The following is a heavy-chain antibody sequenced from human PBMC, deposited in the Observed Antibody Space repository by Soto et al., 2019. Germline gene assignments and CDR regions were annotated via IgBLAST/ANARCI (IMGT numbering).Heavy chain of an antibody. J-gene: IGHJ6*02. V-gene: IGHV1-58*01. CDR2: IVVGSGNT. Sequence: QMQLVQSGPEVKKPGTSVKVSCKASGFTFTSSAVQWVRQARGQRLEWIGWIVVGSGNTNYAQKFQERVTITRDMSTSTAYMELSSLRSEDTAVYYCAADWVVERAYGMDVWGQGTTVTVSS. D-gene: IGHD2-15*01. CDR3: AADWVVERAYGMDV. CDR1: GFTFTSSA.